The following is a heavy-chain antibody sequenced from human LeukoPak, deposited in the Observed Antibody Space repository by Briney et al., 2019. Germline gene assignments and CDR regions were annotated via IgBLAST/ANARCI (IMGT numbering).Heavy chain of an antibody. CDR3: ARDSRLKWDGYCFDY. D-gene: IGHD2-2*03. CDR2: ISFDGKKT. Sequence: GRSLRLSGTASGFTFRIYSIHCVRQAAAKVLHAVARISFDGKKTDYADSVKGRFTFSRDNSKNTLSLQMSDLRAEDMAMYFCARDSRLKWDGYCFDYWGQGILVTVSS. J-gene: IGHJ4*02. V-gene: IGHV3-30*04. CDR1: GFTFRIYS.